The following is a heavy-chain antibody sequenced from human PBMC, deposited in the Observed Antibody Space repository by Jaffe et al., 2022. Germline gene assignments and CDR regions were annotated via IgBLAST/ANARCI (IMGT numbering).Heavy chain of an antibody. CDR1: GYSISSAYY. Sequence: QVQLQESGPGLVKPSETLSLTCAVSGYSISSAYYWGWIRQPPGKGLEWIGTIYHSGSTYYNPSLKSRLTISVDTSKNQFSLKLSSVTAADTAVYYCARRGYFDWFVAFDIWGQGTMVTVCS. D-gene: IGHD3-9*01. CDR2: IYHSGST. CDR3: ARRGYFDWFVAFDI. J-gene: IGHJ3*02. V-gene: IGHV4-38-2*01.